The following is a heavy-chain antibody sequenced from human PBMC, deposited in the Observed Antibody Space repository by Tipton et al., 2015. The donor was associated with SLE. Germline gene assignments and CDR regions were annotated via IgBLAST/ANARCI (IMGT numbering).Heavy chain of an antibody. D-gene: IGHD1-26*01. CDR3: ARDGSGSYYAY. Sequence: SLRLSCAASGFTLSTYWMNWVRQAPGKGLEWVANIKQDGSEIHYVDSVKGRFTISRDNAKNSLYLQMNSLRAEDTAVYYCARDGSGSYYAYWGQGALVTVSS. CDR1: GFTLSTYW. V-gene: IGHV3-7*01. J-gene: IGHJ4*02. CDR2: IKQDGSEI.